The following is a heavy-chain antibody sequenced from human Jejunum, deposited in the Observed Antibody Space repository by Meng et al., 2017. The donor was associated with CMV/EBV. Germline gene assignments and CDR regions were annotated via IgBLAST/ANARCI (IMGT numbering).Heavy chain of an antibody. J-gene: IGHJ4*02. CDR3: AKDRNFGRGFWDS. CDR1: GFTFGDYY. D-gene: IGHD3-10*01. Sequence: CAVSGFTFGDYYMSWMRRAPGKGLECVSYISGYGSTIYYADSVKGRFTISRDNAKNTLYLQLNSLRAEDTAVYFCAKDRNFGRGFWDSWGQGTLVTVSS. CDR2: ISGYGSTI. V-gene: IGHV3-11*01.